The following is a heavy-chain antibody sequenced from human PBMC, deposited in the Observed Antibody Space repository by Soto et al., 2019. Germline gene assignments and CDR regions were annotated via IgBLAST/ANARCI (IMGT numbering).Heavy chain of an antibody. CDR3: ARTARVPDF. V-gene: IGHV4-59*01. CDR1: GASITTYY. D-gene: IGHD2-2*01. CDR2: IYHTGVT. Sequence: QVQLQESGPGLVKPSETLSLTCTVSGASITTYYWSWFRQPPGQELESLGYIYHTGVTNSNPSLRGRLSISIDTAKNQFSLKLSSVTSADTAIYYCARTARVPDFWGPGILVTVSS. J-gene: IGHJ4*02.